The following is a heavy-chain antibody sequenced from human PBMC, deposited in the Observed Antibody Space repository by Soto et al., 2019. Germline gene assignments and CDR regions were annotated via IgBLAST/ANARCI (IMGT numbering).Heavy chain of an antibody. J-gene: IGHJ3*01. D-gene: IGHD6-6*01. CDR1: GIALSTSGVG. CDR3: ARGLATLPVFAFDV. Sequence: SGPTLVNPTQTLTLTCSLSGIALSTSGVGLGWIRQTPGKALEWLALIYWNDDKHYSPSLKSRLTITKDTSKNQAVLTMTNMDPVDTATYYCARGLATLPVFAFDVWGQGTVVTVSS. CDR2: IYWNDDK. V-gene: IGHV2-5*01.